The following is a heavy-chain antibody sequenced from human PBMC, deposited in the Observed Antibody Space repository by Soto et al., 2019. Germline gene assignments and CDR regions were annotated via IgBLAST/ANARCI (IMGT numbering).Heavy chain of an antibody. V-gene: IGHV3-23*05. CDR2: IFSSDITSGSSA. Sequence: GGSLRLSCAASGFAFSGHAMAWVRQAPGKGLEWVSTIFSSDITSGSSAYYADSVKGRFTISRDNSKNTLSLHMSSLRAEDAAVYFCARVHGDYYHPFGPWGLGTMVTVSS. CDR3: ARVHGDYYHPFGP. CDR1: GFAFSGHA. J-gene: IGHJ3*01. D-gene: IGHD4-17*01.